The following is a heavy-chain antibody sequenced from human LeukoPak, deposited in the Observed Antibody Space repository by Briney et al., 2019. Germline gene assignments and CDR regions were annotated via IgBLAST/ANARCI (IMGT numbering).Heavy chain of an antibody. J-gene: IGHJ6*02. CDR2: IYTSGST. CDR1: GGSISSYY. CDR3: ASSGSYGYYYYYYGMDV. Sequence: SETLSLTCTVSGGSISSYYWSWIRQPAGKGLEWIGRIYTSGSTNYNPSLKSRVTMSVDTSKNQFSLKLSSVTAADTAVYYCASSGSYGYYYYYYGMDVWGQGTTVTVSS. V-gene: IGHV4-4*07. D-gene: IGHD1-26*01.